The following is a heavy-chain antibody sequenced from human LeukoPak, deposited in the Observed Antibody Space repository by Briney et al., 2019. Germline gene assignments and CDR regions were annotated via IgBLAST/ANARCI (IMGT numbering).Heavy chain of an antibody. CDR2: ISGSGSST. V-gene: IGHV3-23*01. CDR3: AREIAAAGENLDY. Sequence: GGSLRLSCAASGFTFSNYAMSWVRQAPGKGLEWVSSISGSGSSTNYADSVKGRFTISRDNAKNSLYLQMNSLRAEDTAVYYCAREIAAAGENLDYWGQGTLVTVSS. D-gene: IGHD6-13*01. CDR1: GFTFSNYA. J-gene: IGHJ4*02.